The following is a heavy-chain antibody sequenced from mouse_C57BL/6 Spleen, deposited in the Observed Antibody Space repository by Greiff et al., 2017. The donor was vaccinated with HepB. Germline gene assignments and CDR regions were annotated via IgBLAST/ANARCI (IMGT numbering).Heavy chain of an antibody. V-gene: IGHV1-80*01. J-gene: IGHJ2*01. D-gene: IGHD2-3*01. CDR3: ARSDGYYVDYFDY. CDR1: GYAFSSYW. CDR2: IYPGDGDT. Sequence: QVQLQQSGAELVKPGASVKISCKASGYAFSSYWMNWVKQRPGKGLEWIGQIYPGDGDTNYNGKFKGKATLTADKSSSTAYMQLSSLTSEDSAVYFCARSDGYYVDYFDYWGQGTTLTVSS.